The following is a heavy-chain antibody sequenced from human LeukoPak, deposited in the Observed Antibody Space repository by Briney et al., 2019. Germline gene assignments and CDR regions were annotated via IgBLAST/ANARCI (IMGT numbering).Heavy chain of an antibody. J-gene: IGHJ4*02. CDR3: AAGGRSGY. CDR2: VSDDGKTT. Sequence: GGSLGLSCAASGFTLSRYSMFWFRQVPGEGLVPVSRVSDDGKTTLYADSVKGRFTTSRDNAKNTVYLQMTSLRVEDTAVYFCAAGGRSGYWGQGTLVTVSS. CDR1: GFTLSRYS. V-gene: IGHV3-74*01.